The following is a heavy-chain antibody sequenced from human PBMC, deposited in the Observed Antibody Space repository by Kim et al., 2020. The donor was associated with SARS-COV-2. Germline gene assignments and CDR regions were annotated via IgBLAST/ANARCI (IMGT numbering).Heavy chain of an antibody. CDR1: GFTFSSYA. D-gene: IGHD3-10*01. CDR2: ISYDGSNK. Sequence: GGSLRLSCAASGFTFSSYAMHWVRQAPGKGLEWVAVISYDGSNKYYADSVKGRFTISRDNSKNTLYLQMNSLRAEDTAVYYCARSPITMVRGVMTYFDYWGQGTLVTVSS. V-gene: IGHV3-30*04. J-gene: IGHJ4*02. CDR3: ARSPITMVRGVMTYFDY.